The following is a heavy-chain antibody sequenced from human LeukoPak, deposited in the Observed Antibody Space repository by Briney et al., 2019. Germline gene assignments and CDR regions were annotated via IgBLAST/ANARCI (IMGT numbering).Heavy chain of an antibody. CDR1: GGSISSSSYY. V-gene: IGHV4-39*07. CDR2: IYTSGST. J-gene: IGHJ4*02. CDR3: ARAPGWGLPYFDY. D-gene: IGHD2-21*01. Sequence: SETLSLTCTVSGGSISSSSYYWGWIRQPPGKGLEWIGSIYTSGSTNYNPSLKSRVTISVDTSKNQFSLKLSSVTAADTAVYYCARAPGWGLPYFDYWGQGTLVTVSS.